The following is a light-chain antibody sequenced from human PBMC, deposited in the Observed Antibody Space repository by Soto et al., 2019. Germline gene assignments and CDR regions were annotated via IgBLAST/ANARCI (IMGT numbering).Light chain of an antibody. V-gene: IGLV1-51*01. J-gene: IGLJ2*01. CDR1: SSNIGSNY. Sequence: QSVLTQPPSVSAARGQRVTISCSGRSSNIGSNYVSWYQHLPGAAPQLLIYDNNKRPSGIPDRFSGSKSGTSATLGISGLQPEDEADYYCATWDGTLSVVFGGGTKVTVL. CDR2: DNN. CDR3: ATWDGTLSVV.